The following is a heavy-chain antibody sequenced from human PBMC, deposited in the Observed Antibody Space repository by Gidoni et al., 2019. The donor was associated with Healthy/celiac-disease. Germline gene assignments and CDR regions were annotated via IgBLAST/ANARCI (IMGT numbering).Heavy chain of an antibody. V-gene: IGHV3-48*02. D-gene: IGHD3-10*01. CDR2: ISSSSSTI. CDR3: ARDHYYGSGSYFGYYYYGMDV. Sequence: EVQLVESGGGLVQPGGSLRLPCAASGFTFSCYSMHWGRQAPGKGLEWVSYISSSSSTIYYADSVKGRFTISRDNAKNSLYLQMNSLRDEDTAVYYCARDHYYGSGSYFGYYYYGMDVWGQGTTVTVSS. CDR1: GFTFSCYS. J-gene: IGHJ6*02.